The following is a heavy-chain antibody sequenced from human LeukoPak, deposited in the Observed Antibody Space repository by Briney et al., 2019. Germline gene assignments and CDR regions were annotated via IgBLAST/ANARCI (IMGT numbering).Heavy chain of an antibody. CDR1: GFTFSSYS. V-gene: IGHV3-21*01. Sequence: GGSLRLSCAASGFTFSSYSMNWVRQAPGKGLEWVSSISSSSSYIYYADSVKGRFTISRDNAKNSLYLQMNSLRAEDTAVYYCARYFPPFGGGENWGQGTLVTVSS. CDR3: ARYFPPFGGGEN. CDR2: ISSSSSYI. J-gene: IGHJ4*02. D-gene: IGHD3-10*01.